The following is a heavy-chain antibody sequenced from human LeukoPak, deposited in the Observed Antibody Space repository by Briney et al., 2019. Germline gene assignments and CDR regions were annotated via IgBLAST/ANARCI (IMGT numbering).Heavy chain of an antibody. CDR3: ARDLGMTDGDYVSYFDY. CDR2: ISSSGSII. V-gene: IGHV3-48*03. D-gene: IGHD4-17*01. CDR1: GFTFSGYE. Sequence: QSGGSLRLSCAASGFTFSGYELNWVRQAPGKGLEWVSYISSSGSIIYYADSVKVRFTISRDNAKNSLYLQMNSLRAEDTALYYCARDLGMTDGDYVSYFDYWGQGTLVTVSS. J-gene: IGHJ4*02.